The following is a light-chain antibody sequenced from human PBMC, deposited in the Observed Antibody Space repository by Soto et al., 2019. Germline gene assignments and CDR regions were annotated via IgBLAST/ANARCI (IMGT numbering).Light chain of an antibody. CDR1: MRDVGAYNL. Sequence: QSALTQPASVSGSAGQSITISCSGTMRDVGAYNLVSWYQQHPGTAPKLIIYEVRNRPSGISSRFSGSRSGNTASLAIAGLQSEDEGDYYCSAYNARSTLVFGGETNVTVL. J-gene: IGLJ3*02. CDR3: SAYNARSTLV. CDR2: EVR. V-gene: IGLV2-14*01.